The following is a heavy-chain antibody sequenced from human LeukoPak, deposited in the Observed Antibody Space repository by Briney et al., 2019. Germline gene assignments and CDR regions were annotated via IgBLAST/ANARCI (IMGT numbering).Heavy chain of an antibody. J-gene: IGHJ4*02. CDR1: GGSISSYY. CDR3: ARGDYYDSSGYYYY. CDR2: IYTSGST. Sequence: SETLSLTCTVSGGSISSYYWSWIRQPAGKGLEWIGRIYTSGSTNYNPSLKSRVTISVDTSKNQFSLKLSSVTAADTAVYYCARGDYYDSSGYYYYWGQGTLVTVSS. V-gene: IGHV4-4*07. D-gene: IGHD3-22*01.